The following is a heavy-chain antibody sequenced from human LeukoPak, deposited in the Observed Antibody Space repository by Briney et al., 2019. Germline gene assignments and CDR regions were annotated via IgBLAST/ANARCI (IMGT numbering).Heavy chain of an antibody. V-gene: IGHV1-8*01. Sequence: ASVKVSCKASGYTFTSYDINWVRLATGQGLEWMGWMNPNSGNTGYAQKFQGRVTMTRNTSISTAYMELSSLGSEDTAVYYCARGYITIFGVVILNWFDPWGQGTLVTVSS. CDR3: ARGYITIFGVVILNWFDP. D-gene: IGHD3-3*01. J-gene: IGHJ5*02. CDR1: GYTFTSYD. CDR2: MNPNSGNT.